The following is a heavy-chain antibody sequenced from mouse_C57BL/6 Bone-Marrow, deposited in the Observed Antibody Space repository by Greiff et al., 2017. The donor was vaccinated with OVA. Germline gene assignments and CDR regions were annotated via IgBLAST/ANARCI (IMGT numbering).Heavy chain of an antibody. CDR1: GFSFNTYA. V-gene: IGHV10-1*01. Sequence: EVMLVESGGGLVQPTGSLKLSCAASGFSFNTYAMNWVRQAPGTGLEWVASIRSKSNNYATYYAVSVKDRFTISRDDSEVMLYLQMNNLKTEDTAMYYCTTVGSSFWYFDVWGTGTTVTVSS. J-gene: IGHJ1*03. D-gene: IGHD1-1*01. CDR3: TTVGSSFWYFDV. CDR2: IRSKSNNYAT.